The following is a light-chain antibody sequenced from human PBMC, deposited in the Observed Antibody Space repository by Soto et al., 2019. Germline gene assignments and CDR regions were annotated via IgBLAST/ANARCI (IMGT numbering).Light chain of an antibody. CDR1: QSLLQSNGYTY. J-gene: IGKJ1*01. CDR3: MQALQTPPWT. V-gene: IGKV2-28*01. Sequence: DIVMTQSPLSLPVTPGEPASISCRSSQSLLQSNGYTYLDWYLQKSGQSPQLLIYLTSIRASGVPDRFNGSGSGTDFTLNITKVEAEDVGVYYCMQALQTPPWTFGQGTKVEIK. CDR2: LTS.